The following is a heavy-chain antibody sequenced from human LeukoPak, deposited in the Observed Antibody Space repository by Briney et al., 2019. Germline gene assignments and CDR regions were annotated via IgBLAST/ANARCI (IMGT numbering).Heavy chain of an antibody. Sequence: SETLSLTCAVYGGSLDIYYWMFVRQPPGKGLHWIGEITYRRSADYNPSLKSRASITIDASQRQISLKLTSMTAADTAVYYCAGYGGDWNFDFDSWGQGTLVSVSP. CDR2: ITYRRSA. V-gene: IGHV4-34*01. CDR3: AGYGGDWNFDFDS. D-gene: IGHD2-21*01. J-gene: IGHJ4*02. CDR1: GGSLDIYY.